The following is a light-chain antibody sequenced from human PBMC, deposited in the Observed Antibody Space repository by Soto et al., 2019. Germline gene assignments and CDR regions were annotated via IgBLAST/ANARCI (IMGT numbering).Light chain of an antibody. Sequence: DIQMTQSPSTLSASVGDRVTITCRASQDLSSHLAWYQQRPGKAPKLLIYAASTLQGGVPSRFSGSGSGTEFTLTITSLQPEDFATYYCQQLNTYPITFGQGTRLEIK. CDR1: QDLSSH. V-gene: IGKV1-9*01. CDR2: AAS. CDR3: QQLNTYPIT. J-gene: IGKJ5*01.